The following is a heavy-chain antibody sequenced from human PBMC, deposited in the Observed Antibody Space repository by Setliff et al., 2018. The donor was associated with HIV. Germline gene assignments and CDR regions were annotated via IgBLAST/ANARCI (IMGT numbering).Heavy chain of an antibody. Sequence: GASVKVSCKASGYTFTSYYMHWVRQAPGQGLEWMGIINPSGGSTSYAQKFQGRVTMTRDTSTSTAYMELSSLRSEDTAVYYCARGDYESSGLPQYYYYYYMDVWGKGTTVTVSS. D-gene: IGHD3-22*01. V-gene: IGHV1-46*01. CDR1: GYTFTSYY. CDR2: INPSGGST. J-gene: IGHJ6*03. CDR3: ARGDYESSGLPQYYYYYYMDV.